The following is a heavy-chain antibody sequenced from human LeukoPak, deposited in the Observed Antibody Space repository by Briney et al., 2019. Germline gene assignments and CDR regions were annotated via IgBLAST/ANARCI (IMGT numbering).Heavy chain of an antibody. CDR2: INHSGST. CDR3: ARANPQLDAFDI. CDR1: GGSFSGYY. J-gene: IGHJ3*02. D-gene: IGHD6-13*01. V-gene: IGHV4-34*01. Sequence: AETLSLTCAVSGGSFSGYYWSWIRQPPGKGLEWIGEINHSGSTNYNPSLMSRLTISVDTSKNQFSLKLSSVTAADTAVYYCARANPQLDAFDIWGQGTMVTVSS.